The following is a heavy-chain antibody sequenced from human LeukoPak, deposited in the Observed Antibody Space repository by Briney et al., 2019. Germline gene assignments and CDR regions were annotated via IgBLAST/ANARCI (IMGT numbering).Heavy chain of an antibody. D-gene: IGHD1-1*01. J-gene: IGHJ5*02. Sequence: SSETLSLTCTVSGGSVNRGIYYWSWIRQPAGKGLEWIGRIYTSGSTYYNPSLKSRVNISVDTSKNQFSLKLSSVTAADTAVYYCARDRLQLQSWGQGTLVTVSS. CDR1: GGSVNRGIYY. V-gene: IGHV4-61*10. CDR2: IYTSGST. CDR3: ARDRLQLQS.